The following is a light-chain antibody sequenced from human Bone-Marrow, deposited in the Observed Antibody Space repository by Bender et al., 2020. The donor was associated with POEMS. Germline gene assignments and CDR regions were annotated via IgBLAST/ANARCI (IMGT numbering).Light chain of an antibody. J-gene: IGLJ1*01. V-gene: IGLV2-23*02. CDR2: EVS. CDR3: CSFAGPSFV. CDR1: SSDVGGFNL. Sequence: QSVLTQPASVSGSPGQSITISCTGTSSDVGGFNLVSWYQHHPGKAPKVMVYEVSKWPSGVSHRFSGSKSGNTASLTISGLQADDDADYYCCSFAGPSFVFGTGTKVTVL.